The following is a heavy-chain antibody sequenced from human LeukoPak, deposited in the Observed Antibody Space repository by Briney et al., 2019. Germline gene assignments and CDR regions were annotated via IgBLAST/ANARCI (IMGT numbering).Heavy chain of an antibody. CDR3: AKNYYYYYYMDV. Sequence: GRSLRLSCAASGFTFDDYAMHWVRQAPGKGLEWVSGISWNSGSIGYADSVKGRFTISRDNSKNTLYLQMNSLRAEDTAVYYCAKNYYYYYYMDVWGKGTTVTVSS. V-gene: IGHV3-9*01. CDR2: ISWNSGSI. CDR1: GFTFDDYA. J-gene: IGHJ6*03.